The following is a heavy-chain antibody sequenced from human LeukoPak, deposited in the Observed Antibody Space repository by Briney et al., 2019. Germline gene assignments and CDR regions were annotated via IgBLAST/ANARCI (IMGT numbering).Heavy chain of an antibody. CDR1: GYTFTSYD. J-gene: IGHJ4*02. CDR3: ARGSGVSYYYGAGSADFDY. Sequence: ASVKVSSKASGYTFTSYDINWVRQATGQGLEWMGWMNPNSGNTGYAQKFQGRVTMTRNTSISTAYMELSSLRSEDTAVYYCARGSGVSYYYGAGSADFDYWGQGTLVTVSS. CDR2: MNPNSGNT. D-gene: IGHD3-10*01. V-gene: IGHV1-8*01.